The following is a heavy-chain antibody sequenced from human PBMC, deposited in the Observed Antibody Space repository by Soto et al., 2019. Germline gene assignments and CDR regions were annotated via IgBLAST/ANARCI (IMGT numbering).Heavy chain of an antibody. CDR3: VRDLNGDFYY. Sequence: QVQLVQSGAEVRQPGASVKVSCKASGYSFTTYGMSWVRQAPGQGLEYMGWINGYGHGAKYVPRFHGRFSMTTDTSTNTVYVDLMSLTSDDTAVYYCVRDLNGDFYYWGQGTVVIVS. CDR2: INGYGHGA. D-gene: IGHD3-10*01. V-gene: IGHV1-18*01. J-gene: IGHJ4*02. CDR1: GYSFTTYG.